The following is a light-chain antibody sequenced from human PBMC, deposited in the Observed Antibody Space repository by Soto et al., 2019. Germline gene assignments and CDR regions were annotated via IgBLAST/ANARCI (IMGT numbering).Light chain of an antibody. Sequence: QSALTQPASVSGSPAQSITISCTGTSSDVGAYNYVSWYQQYPGKAPKLMIFDVSNRPSGISHRFSGSKSGDTASLTISGLQAEDEADYYCTSWTSSNSYVFGPGTKVTVL. CDR1: SSDVGAYNY. J-gene: IGLJ1*01. V-gene: IGLV2-14*01. CDR3: TSWTSSNSYV. CDR2: DVS.